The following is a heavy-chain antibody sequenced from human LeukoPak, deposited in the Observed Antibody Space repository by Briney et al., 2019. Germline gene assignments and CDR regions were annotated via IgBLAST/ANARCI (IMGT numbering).Heavy chain of an antibody. CDR1: GFTFSSYA. J-gene: IGHJ6*02. D-gene: IGHD5-18*01. CDR3: AGSYGPYYYYGMDV. V-gene: IGHV3-23*01. Sequence: GGSLRLSCAASGFTFSSYAMSWVRQAQGKGLEWVSAISGSGGSTYYADSVKGRFTISRDNSKNTLYLQMNSLRAEDTAVYYCAGSYGPYYYYGMDVWGQGTTVTVSS. CDR2: ISGSGGST.